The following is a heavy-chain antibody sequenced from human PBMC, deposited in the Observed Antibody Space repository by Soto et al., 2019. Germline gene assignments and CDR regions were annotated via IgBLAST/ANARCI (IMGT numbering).Heavy chain of an antibody. CDR3: ATEASGSRNWFDP. J-gene: IGHJ5*02. D-gene: IGHD1-26*01. CDR1: GYTLTELS. V-gene: IGHV1-24*01. CDR2: FDPEVGET. Sequence: ASVKVSCKVSGYTLTELSMHWVRQAPGKGLEWIGGFDPEVGETIYAQKFQGRVTMTEDTSTDTAYMELSSLRSEDTAVYYCATEASGSRNWFDPWGQGTLVTVSS.